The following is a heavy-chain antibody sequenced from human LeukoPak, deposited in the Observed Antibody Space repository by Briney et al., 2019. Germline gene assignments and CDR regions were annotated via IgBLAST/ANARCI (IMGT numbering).Heavy chain of an antibody. V-gene: IGHV3-23*01. CDR2: ISGSGGST. D-gene: IGHD4-17*01. J-gene: IGHJ6*02. Sequence: EWVSAISGSGGSTYYADSVKGRFTISRDNSKNTLYLQMNSLRAEDMAVYYCAKAPSDDGDYVAPGWGMNVWGQGTTVTVSS. CDR3: AKAPSDDGDYVAPGWGMNV.